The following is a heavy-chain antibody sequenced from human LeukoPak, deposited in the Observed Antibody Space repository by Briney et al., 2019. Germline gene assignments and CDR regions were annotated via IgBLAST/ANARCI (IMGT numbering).Heavy chain of an antibody. CDR2: IYSGGRT. J-gene: IGHJ4*02. CDR1: GFTVSRNY. D-gene: IGHD4-11*01. V-gene: IGHV3-66*01. CDR3: AKVGLTVTTILDYFDY. Sequence: GGSLRLSCAASGFTVSRNYMSWVRQAPGKGLEWVSVIYSGGRTYYADSVKGRFTISRDNSKNTLYLQMNSLRAEDTAVYYCAKVGLTVTTILDYFDYWGQGTLVTVSS.